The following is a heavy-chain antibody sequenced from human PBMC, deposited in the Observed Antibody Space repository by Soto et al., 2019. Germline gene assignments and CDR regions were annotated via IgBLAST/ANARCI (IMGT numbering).Heavy chain of an antibody. J-gene: IGHJ6*02. V-gene: IGHV3-73*01. CDR3: TRLSDYDILTGYYPGSPFGMDV. Sequence: GGSLRLSCAASGFTFSGSAMHWVSQASGKGLEWVGRIRSKANSYATAYAASVKGRFTISRDDSKNTAYLQMNSLKTEDTAVYYCTRLSDYDILTGYYPGSPFGMDVWGQGTTVTVSS. CDR1: GFTFSGSA. D-gene: IGHD3-9*01. CDR2: IRSKANSYAT.